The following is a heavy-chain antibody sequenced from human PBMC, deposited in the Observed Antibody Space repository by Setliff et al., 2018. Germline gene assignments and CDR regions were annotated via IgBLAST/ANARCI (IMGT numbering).Heavy chain of an antibody. CDR1: GGTLSNYA. CDR2: TIPIFGTT. V-gene: IGHV1-69*05. CDR3: ARSPAVLGIVYLDP. J-gene: IGHJ5*02. Sequence: SVKVSCKASGGTLSNYAISWVRQAPGQGLEWMGGTIPIFGTTNYAQKFQGRVTITTDESTSTAYMELDSLRSEDTAVYYCARSPAVLGIVYLDPWGQGTLVTVSS. D-gene: IGHD2-15*01.